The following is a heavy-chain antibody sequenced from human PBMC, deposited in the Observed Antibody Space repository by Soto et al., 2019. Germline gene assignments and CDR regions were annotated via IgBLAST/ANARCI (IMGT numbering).Heavy chain of an antibody. CDR1: GYTFTTYG. J-gene: IGHJ6*02. CDR2: IMPIFGGP. D-gene: IGHD6-13*01. Sequence: SVKVSCKASGYTFTTYGISWVRQAPGQGLEWMGGIMPIFGGPDYAQRFRGRVTITADEVTRTAFMELRGLTSEDTATYYCASSLRMPGIGNYYYGMDVWGQGTTVTVSS. CDR3: ASSLRMPGIGNYYYGMDV. V-gene: IGHV1-69*13.